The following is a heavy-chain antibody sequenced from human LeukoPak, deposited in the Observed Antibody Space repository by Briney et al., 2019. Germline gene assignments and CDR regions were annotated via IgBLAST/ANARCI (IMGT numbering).Heavy chain of an antibody. D-gene: IGHD3-10*02. CDR1: GGTISSSSYY. J-gene: IGHJ5*02. V-gene: IGHV4-39*07. CDR2: IYYSGRT. CDR3: ARDRMLPSGLTFDP. Sequence: SETLSLTCTVSGGTISSSSYYWGWIRQPPGKGLEWIGSIYYSGRTYYNPSLKSRVTISVDTSKNQFSLKLSSVTAADTAVYYCARDRMLPSGLTFDPWGQGTLVTVSS.